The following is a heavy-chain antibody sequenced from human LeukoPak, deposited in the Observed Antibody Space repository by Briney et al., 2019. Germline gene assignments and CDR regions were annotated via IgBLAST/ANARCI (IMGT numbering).Heavy chain of an antibody. CDR3: ARSKLGEVAAKFDT. CDR2: ISPNNGGT. CDR1: GYAFSGYY. D-gene: IGHD3-16*01. Sequence: ASVKVSCRASGYAFSGYYIHWVRQAPGQGPEWMGWISPNNGGTNYAQKFQGWVTMTRDTSITTAYMELSRLTSNVTAVYYCARSKLGEVAAKFDTWGQGTLVTVSS. J-gene: IGHJ5*02. V-gene: IGHV1-2*04.